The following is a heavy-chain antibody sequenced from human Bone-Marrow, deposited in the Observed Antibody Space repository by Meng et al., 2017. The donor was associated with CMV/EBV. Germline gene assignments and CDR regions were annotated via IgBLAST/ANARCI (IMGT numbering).Heavy chain of an antibody. V-gene: IGHV1-8*01. CDR2: MNPNSGNT. J-gene: IGHJ6*02. D-gene: IGHD7-27*01. CDR1: GYTFTSYD. CDR3: PTNPVGNWDRYYYYYGMDV. Sequence: ASVKGSCKASGYTFTSYDINWVRQATGQGLEWMGWMNPNSGNTGYAQKFQGRVTMTRNTSISTAYMELSSLRSEDTAVYYCPTNPVGNWDRYYYYYGMDVWGQGTTVTVSS.